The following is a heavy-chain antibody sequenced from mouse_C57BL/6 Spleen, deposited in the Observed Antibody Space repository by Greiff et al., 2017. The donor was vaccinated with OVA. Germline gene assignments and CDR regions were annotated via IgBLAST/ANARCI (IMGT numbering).Heavy chain of an antibody. CDR2: ISSGSSTI. D-gene: IGHD1-1*01. CDR3: ATLYYGSSYRWYFDV. V-gene: IGHV5-17*01. Sequence: EVKLVESGGGLVKPGGSLKLSCAASGFTFSDYGMHWVRQAPEKGLEWVAYISSGSSTIYYADTVKGRFTISRDNAKNTLFLQMTSLRSEDTAMYYCATLYYGSSYRWYFDVWGTGTTVTVSS. CDR1: GFTFSDYG. J-gene: IGHJ1*03.